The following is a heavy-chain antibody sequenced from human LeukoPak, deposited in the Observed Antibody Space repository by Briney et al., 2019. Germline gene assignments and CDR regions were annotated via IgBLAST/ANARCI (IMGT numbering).Heavy chain of an antibody. Sequence: SETLSLTCAVYGGSFGGYYWSWIRQPPGKGLEWIGEIYHSGSTDYNPSLKSRVTISVDTSKNQFSLKLSSVTAADTAVYYCARANIPRYNYGRGRAFDIWGQGTKVTVSS. CDR2: IYHSGST. CDR3: ARANIPRYNYGRGRAFDI. CDR1: GGSFGGYY. V-gene: IGHV4-34*01. D-gene: IGHD5-18*01. J-gene: IGHJ3*02.